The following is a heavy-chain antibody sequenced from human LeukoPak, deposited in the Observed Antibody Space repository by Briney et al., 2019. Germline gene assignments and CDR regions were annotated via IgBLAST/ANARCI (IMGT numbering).Heavy chain of an antibody. CDR3: AKDLPDRFRKFDY. Sequence: GGSLRLSYAASGFTFSTYAMNWVRQAPEKGLEWVSGITGSGSSTYYADSVKGRFTIFRDNSRNILYLQMNSLRAEDTAVYFCAKDLPDRFRKFDYWGRGTLVTVSS. CDR2: ITGSGSST. CDR1: GFTFSTYA. J-gene: IGHJ4*02. D-gene: IGHD3-16*01. V-gene: IGHV3-23*01.